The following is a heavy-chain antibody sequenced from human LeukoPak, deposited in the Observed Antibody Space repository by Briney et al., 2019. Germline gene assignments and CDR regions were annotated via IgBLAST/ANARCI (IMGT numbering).Heavy chain of an antibody. Sequence: GGSLRLSCAASGFTFSDYYMSWIRQAPGKGLEWVSAISGSGGSTYYADSVKGRFTISRDNSKNTLYLQMNSLRAEDTAVYYCAHGAMYQLDYWGQGTLVTVSS. CDR2: ISGSGGST. V-gene: IGHV3-23*01. CDR3: AHGAMYQLDY. CDR1: GFTFSDYY. J-gene: IGHJ4*02. D-gene: IGHD2-2*01.